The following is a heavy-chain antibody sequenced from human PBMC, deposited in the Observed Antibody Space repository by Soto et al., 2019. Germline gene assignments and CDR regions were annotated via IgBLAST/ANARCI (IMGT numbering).Heavy chain of an antibody. CDR2: IFHSGTT. V-gene: IGHV4-38-2*01. Sequence: SETLSLTCAVSGDSITKTYWWAWIRQPPGKELEWLASIFHSGTTFYNPSLTSRGTISVDTSKNQFSLMLRSVTAADSAVYYCARGRAAAGTFDPWGQGTLVTVSS. CDR1: GDSITKTYW. D-gene: IGHD6-13*01. J-gene: IGHJ5*02. CDR3: ARGRAAAGTFDP.